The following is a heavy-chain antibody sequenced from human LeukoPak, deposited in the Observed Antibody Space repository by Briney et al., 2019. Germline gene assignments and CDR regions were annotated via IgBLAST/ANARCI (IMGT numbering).Heavy chain of an antibody. D-gene: IGHD5-12*01. Sequence: SETLSLTCTVSGGSISSYYWSWIRQPPGKGLEWIGYIYYSGSTNYNPSLKSRVTISVDTSKNQFSLKLSSVTAADTAVYYCARGGYDRAYFDYWGQGTLVTVSS. CDR2: IYYSGST. CDR3: ARGGYDRAYFDY. J-gene: IGHJ4*02. CDR1: GGSISSYY. V-gene: IGHV4-59*08.